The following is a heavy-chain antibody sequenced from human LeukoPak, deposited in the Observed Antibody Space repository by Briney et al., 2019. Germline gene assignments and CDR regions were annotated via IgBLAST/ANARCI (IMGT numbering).Heavy chain of an antibody. V-gene: IGHV3-66*02. CDR3: AGRRVLEASFDY. J-gene: IGHJ4*02. CDR2: IYSGDNT. D-gene: IGHD2-8*01. CDR1: GSTVSNNY. Sequence: PGGSLRLSCAASGSTVSNNYMSWVRQAPGKGLEWVSVIYSGDNTYYVESVKGRFTISRDNSKNTLFLQMNRLRAEDTAVYYCAGRRVLEASFDYWGQGTLVTVSS.